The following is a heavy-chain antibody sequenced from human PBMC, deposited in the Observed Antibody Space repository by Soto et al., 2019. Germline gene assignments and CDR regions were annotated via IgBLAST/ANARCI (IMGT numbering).Heavy chain of an antibody. Sequence: QVHLVESGGDLVKPGGSLRLSCAASGFTFSDHYMSWIRQAPGKGLEWISYMTRSGNSSSYADSVKGRFTISRDNAKNSLYLQKNSLRGDDTAVYYCATELSGNYVAVDLGGQGTMFTVSS. V-gene: IGHV3-11*01. CDR2: MTRSGNSS. D-gene: IGHD1-26*01. J-gene: IGHJ3*01. CDR1: GFTFSDHY. CDR3: ATELSGNYVAVDL.